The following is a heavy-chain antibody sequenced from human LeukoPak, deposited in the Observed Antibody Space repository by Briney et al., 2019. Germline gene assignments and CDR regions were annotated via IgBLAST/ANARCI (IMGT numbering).Heavy chain of an antibody. CDR2: INPSGGST. J-gene: IGHJ6*03. CDR3: ARLVPDSSSWYGTNYYYMDV. V-gene: IGHV1-46*01. D-gene: IGHD6-13*01. Sequence: ASVKVSCKASGYTFTSYYMHWVRQAPGQGLEWMGLINPSGGSTSYAQKFQGRVTMTRDMSTSTVYMELSSLRSEDTAVYYCARLVPDSSSWYGTNYYYMDVWGKGTTVTVSS. CDR1: GYTFTSYY.